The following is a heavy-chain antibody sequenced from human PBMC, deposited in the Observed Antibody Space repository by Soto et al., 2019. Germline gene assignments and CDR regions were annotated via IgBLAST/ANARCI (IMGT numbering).Heavy chain of an antibody. J-gene: IGHJ1*01. Sequence: SVKVSCNASGYQFRDLVITWVRQAPGQGLEWMGWISGNNGKTNYAQKVQGRVTLTADTSTGTAYMEMRALTSDDTGISYCARSDDYEDTGKFEIWGQGTPVTFSS. V-gene: IGHV1-18*01. CDR1: GYQFRDLV. CDR2: ISGNNGKT. D-gene: IGHD4-17*01. CDR3: ARSDDYEDTGKFEI.